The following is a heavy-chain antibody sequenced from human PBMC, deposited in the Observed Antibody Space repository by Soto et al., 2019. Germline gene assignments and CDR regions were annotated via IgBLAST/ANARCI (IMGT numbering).Heavy chain of an antibody. J-gene: IGHJ3*02. Sequence: AGGSLRLSCAASGFTFSNAWMSWVRQAPGKGLEWVAVISYDGSNKYYADSVKGRFTISRDNSKNTLYLQMNSLRAEDTAVYYCARDEIRYYYDSSGYYPDAFDIWGQGTMVTVSS. CDR3: ARDEIRYYYDSSGYYPDAFDI. V-gene: IGHV3-30-3*01. D-gene: IGHD3-22*01. CDR1: GFTFSNAW. CDR2: ISYDGSNK.